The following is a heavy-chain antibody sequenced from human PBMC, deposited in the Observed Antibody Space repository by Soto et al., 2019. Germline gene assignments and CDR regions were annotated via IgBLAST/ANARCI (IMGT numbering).Heavy chain of an antibody. V-gene: IGHV3-7*01. D-gene: IGHD3-16*01. CDR1: GFTFRSSW. CDR3: ARDFPFYYGMDV. CDR2: IKQDGGER. J-gene: IGHJ6*02. Sequence: VGSLRLSCAASGFTFRSSWMGWVRQAPGKGLEWVANIKQDGGERNYLDSVKGRFTISRDNADNSLFLQMNSLRAEDTAVYYCARDFPFYYGMDVCGQRTTVTVSS.